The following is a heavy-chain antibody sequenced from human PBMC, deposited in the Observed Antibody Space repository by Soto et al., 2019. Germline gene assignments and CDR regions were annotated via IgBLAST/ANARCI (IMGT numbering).Heavy chain of an antibody. CDR1: GYTFSDYY. V-gene: IGHV3-11*01. CDR3: ASHYDLWTGYLSPVDY. CDR2: IDTSSTKI. J-gene: IGHJ4*02. D-gene: IGHD3-3*01. Sequence: QVQLVESGGDLVKPGGSLRLSCAASGYTFSDYYLSWIRQAPGKGLEWISYIDTSSTKIYYADSVRGRFTISRDNGKNSLFLEMNNLRVEDTAVNFCASHYDLWTGYLSPVDYWGRGTLVTVSS.